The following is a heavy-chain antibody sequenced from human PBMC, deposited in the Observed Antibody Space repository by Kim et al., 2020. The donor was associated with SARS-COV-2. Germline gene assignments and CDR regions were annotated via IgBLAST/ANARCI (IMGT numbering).Heavy chain of an antibody. V-gene: IGHV3-7*01. J-gene: IGHJ4*02. Sequence: YVDSVKGRFTRSGDNAKNSLYLQMSSLRTEDTAIYYCAALDTVQVPGGIWGQGTLVTVSS. CDR3: AALDTVQVPGGI. D-gene: IGHD3-10*01.